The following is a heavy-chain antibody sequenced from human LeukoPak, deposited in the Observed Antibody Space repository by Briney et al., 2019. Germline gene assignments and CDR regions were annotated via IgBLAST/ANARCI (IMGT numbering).Heavy chain of an antibody. CDR1: GGSISSSSYY. Sequence: SETLSLTCTVSGGSISSSSYYWGWIRQPPGKGLEWIGRIYTSGSTNYNPSLKSRVTMSVDTSKNQFSLKLSSVTAADTAVYYCARVGFGCSSTSCYGGVYYYYYMDVWGKGTTVTISS. V-gene: IGHV4-39*07. CDR2: IYTSGST. D-gene: IGHD2-2*01. J-gene: IGHJ6*03. CDR3: ARVGFGCSSTSCYGGVYYYYYMDV.